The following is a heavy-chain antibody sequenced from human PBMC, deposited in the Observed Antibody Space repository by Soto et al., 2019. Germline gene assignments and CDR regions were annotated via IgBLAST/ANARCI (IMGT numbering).Heavy chain of an antibody. J-gene: IGHJ6*02. V-gene: IGHV3-21*03. CDR1: GFSFSDYT. CDR2: ISSSATYI. D-gene: IGHD5-12*01. CDR3: TTDDQWLRLGLYYYYGMDV. Sequence: EVQLVESGGGLVKPGGSLRLSCVASGFSFSDYTINWVRQAPGKGLEWVSSISSSATYIHYADAVKGRFTISRDNAKNSLYLQMNSLKTEDTAVYYCTTDDQWLRLGLYYYYGMDVWGQGTTVTVSS.